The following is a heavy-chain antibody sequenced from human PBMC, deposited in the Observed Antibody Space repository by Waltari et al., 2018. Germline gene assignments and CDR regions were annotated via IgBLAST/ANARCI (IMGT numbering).Heavy chain of an antibody. CDR3: ARESKQPTRVIKLRNDAFDI. CDR1: GGSFSGYY. V-gene: IGHV4-34*01. J-gene: IGHJ3*02. D-gene: IGHD3-22*01. Sequence: QVQLQQWGAGLLKPSETLSLTCAVYGGSFSGYYCSWIRQPPGNGLEWIGEINHSGSTNYNPSLKSRVTISVDTSKNQFSLKLSSVTAADTAVYYCARESKQPTRVIKLRNDAFDIWGQGTMVTVSS. CDR2: INHSGST.